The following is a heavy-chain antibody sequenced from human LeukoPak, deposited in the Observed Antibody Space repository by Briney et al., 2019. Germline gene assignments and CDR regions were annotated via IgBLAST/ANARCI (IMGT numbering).Heavy chain of an antibody. CDR3: ARVHFKEVVERFDY. J-gene: IGHJ4*02. Sequence: GASVKVSCKASGYTFTSYGISWVRQAPGQGLEWMGWISAYNGNTNYAQKLQGRVTMTTDTSTSTAYMELRSLRSDDTAVYYCARVHFKEVVERFDYWGQGTLVTVSS. CDR2: ISAYNGNT. CDR1: GYTFTSYG. D-gene: IGHD2-15*01. V-gene: IGHV1-18*01.